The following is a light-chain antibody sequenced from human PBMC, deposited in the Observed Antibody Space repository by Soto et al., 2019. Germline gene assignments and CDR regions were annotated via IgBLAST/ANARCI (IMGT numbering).Light chain of an antibody. CDR3: QQDGSSPWT. J-gene: IGKJ1*01. CDR2: GAS. V-gene: IGKV3-20*01. Sequence: ETVLTQSPGTLSLSPGERATLSCRASQTIRSNYLAWYRQTPGQAPRLLIYGASNRATGIPDRFSGSGSGTDFTLIISRLEPEDFALYYCQQDGSSPWTFGQGTKVEIK. CDR1: QTIRSNY.